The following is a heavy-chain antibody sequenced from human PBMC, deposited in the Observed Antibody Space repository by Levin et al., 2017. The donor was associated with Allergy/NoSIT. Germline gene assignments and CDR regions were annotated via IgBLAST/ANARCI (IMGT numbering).Heavy chain of an antibody. J-gene: IGHJ6*02. CDR1: GYTFTGYY. CDR3: AMGYSVNYYYYGMDV. D-gene: IGHD2-15*01. V-gene: IGHV1-2*04. Sequence: ASVKVSCKASGYTFTGYYMHWVRQAPGQGLEWMGWINPNSGGTNYAQKFQGWVTMTRDTSISTAYMELSRLRSDDTAVYYCAMGYSVNYYYYGMDVWGQGTTVTVSS. CDR2: INPNSGGT.